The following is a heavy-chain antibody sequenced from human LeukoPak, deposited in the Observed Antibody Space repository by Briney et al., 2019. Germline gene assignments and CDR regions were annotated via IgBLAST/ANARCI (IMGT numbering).Heavy chain of an antibody. CDR1: GYTFTGHY. V-gene: IGHV1-2*02. CDR3: AGALGGSYLSPGY. D-gene: IGHD1-26*01. CDR2: INPNSGGT. Sequence: ASVKVSCKASGYTFTGHYIHWVRQAPGQGLEWMGWINPNSGGTNYAQKFQGRVTMTKDTSMTTAYMEVSRLKSDDTALYYCAGALGGSYLSPGYWGQGTLVTVSP. J-gene: IGHJ4*02.